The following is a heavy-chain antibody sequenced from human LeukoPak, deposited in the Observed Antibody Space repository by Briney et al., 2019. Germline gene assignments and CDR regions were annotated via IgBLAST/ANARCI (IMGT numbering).Heavy chain of an antibody. Sequence: ASVKVSCKASGYTFTSYGISWVRQAPGQGLEWMGWISAYNGNTNYAQKLQGRVTMTTDTSTSTAYMELRSLRSDDTAVYYCAREGYYDSSGYYYYYYGMDVWGQGTTVTVSS. V-gene: IGHV1-18*01. CDR2: ISAYNGNT. D-gene: IGHD3-22*01. CDR3: AREGYYDSSGYYYYYYGMDV. CDR1: GYTFTSYG. J-gene: IGHJ6*02.